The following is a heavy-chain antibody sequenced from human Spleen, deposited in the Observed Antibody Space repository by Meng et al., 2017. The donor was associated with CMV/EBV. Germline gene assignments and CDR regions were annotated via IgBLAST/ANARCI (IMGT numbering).Heavy chain of an antibody. D-gene: IGHD3-3*01. J-gene: IGHJ4*02. CDR2: IYWNDDK. CDR1: LSTSGVG. V-gene: IGHV2-5*01. CDR3: AHRPENYDFWSGYPYHFDY. Sequence: LSTSGVGVGWIRQPPGKALEWLALIYWNDDKRYSPSLQSRLTITKDTSKNQVVLTMTNMDPVDTATYYCAHRPENYDFWSGYPYHFDYWGQGTLVTVSS.